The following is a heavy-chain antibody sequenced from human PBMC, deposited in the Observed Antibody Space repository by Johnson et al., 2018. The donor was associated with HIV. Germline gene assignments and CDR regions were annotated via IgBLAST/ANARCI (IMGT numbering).Heavy chain of an antibody. V-gene: IGHV3-20*04. Sequence: VHLVESGGGLVQPGRSLRLSCTASGFTFDDYGMSWVRQAPGQGLEWVSGINWNGGSTGYADSVKGRFTISRDNTKNSLFLQMDTLRARDTAVYYCARDKYYLTAITGSAFDIWGQGTMVTVSS. J-gene: IGHJ3*02. CDR1: GFTFDDYG. CDR2: INWNGGST. D-gene: IGHD3-16*01. CDR3: ARDKYYLTAITGSAFDI.